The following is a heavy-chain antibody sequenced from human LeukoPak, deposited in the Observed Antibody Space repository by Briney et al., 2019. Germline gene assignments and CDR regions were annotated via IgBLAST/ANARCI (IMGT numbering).Heavy chain of an antibody. Sequence: GGSLRLSCAASGFTFSSYSMIWVRQAPGKGLEWVSYISSSSSAIYYADSVKGRFTISRDNAKNSLYLQMNSLRAEDTAVYYCARDRAPTSRQDGGNVAYWGQGTLVTVSS. CDR2: ISSSSSAI. D-gene: IGHD4-23*01. CDR3: ARDRAPTSRQDGGNVAY. CDR1: GFTFSSYS. V-gene: IGHV3-48*01. J-gene: IGHJ4*02.